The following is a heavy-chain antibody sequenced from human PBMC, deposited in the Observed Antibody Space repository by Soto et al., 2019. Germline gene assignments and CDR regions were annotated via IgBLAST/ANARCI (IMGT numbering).Heavy chain of an antibody. V-gene: IGHV4-31*03. CDR1: GGSINSDGYY. Sequence: QVQLQESGPGLVKPSQTLSLTCTVSGGSINSDGYYWSWSRQHPGKGLEFIGYIYYSGTTYYNPSLRGRFSISIDASKNKFSMKLSSVTAADTAVYYCARDRGLRLDFAHWGQGTLATVSS. D-gene: IGHD4-17*01. CDR3: ARDRGLRLDFAH. CDR2: IYYSGTT. J-gene: IGHJ4*02.